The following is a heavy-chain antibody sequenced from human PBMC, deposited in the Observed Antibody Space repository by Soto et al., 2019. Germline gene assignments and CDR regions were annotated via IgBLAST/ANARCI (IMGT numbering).Heavy chain of an antibody. D-gene: IGHD3-3*01. J-gene: IGHJ4*02. V-gene: IGHV1-58*01. CDR1: GFTFTSSA. Sequence: SVKVSCKASGFTFTSSAVQWVRQARGQRLEWIGWIVVGSGNTNYAQKFQERVTITRDMSTSTAYMELSSLRSEDTAVYYCAAALPYYDFWSGYYGWGQGTLVT. CDR3: AAALPYYDFWSGYYG. CDR2: IVVGSGNT.